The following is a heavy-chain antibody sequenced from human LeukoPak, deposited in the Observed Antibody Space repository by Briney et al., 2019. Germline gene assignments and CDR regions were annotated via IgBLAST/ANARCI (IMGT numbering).Heavy chain of an antibody. D-gene: IGHD2-15*01. CDR1: GFTFSSYT. Sequence: GGSLRPSCAASGFTFSSYTMSWVRQAPGKGLEWVSAISGGGGSTYYAGSVKGRFTISRDNSKNTLFLQMNSLRVEDTAIYYCAKDRGDYCSGSTCSVRFDPWGQGTLVTVSS. V-gene: IGHV3-23*01. J-gene: IGHJ5*02. CDR3: AKDRGDYCSGSTCSVRFDP. CDR2: ISGGGGST.